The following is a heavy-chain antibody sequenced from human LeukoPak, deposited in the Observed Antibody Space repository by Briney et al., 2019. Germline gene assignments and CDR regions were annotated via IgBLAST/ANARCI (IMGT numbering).Heavy chain of an antibody. J-gene: IGHJ4*02. Sequence: SETLSLTCTVSGGSISSYYWSWIRQPPGKGLEWIGYIYYSGSTNYNPSLKSRVTISVDTSKNQFSLKLNPVTAADTAVFYCARGGSGYSLDYWGQGTLVTVSS. CDR3: ARGGSGYSLDY. V-gene: IGHV4-59*08. D-gene: IGHD3-22*01. CDR1: GGSISSYY. CDR2: IYYSGST.